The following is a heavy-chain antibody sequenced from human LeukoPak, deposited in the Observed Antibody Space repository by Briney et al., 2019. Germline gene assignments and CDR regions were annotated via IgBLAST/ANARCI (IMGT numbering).Heavy chain of an antibody. Sequence: GGSLRLSCAASGFTFSGSALHWVRQASGKGLEWVGRIRSTANGYATAYAASAKGRFTISRDDPKNTAYLQMDSLKTEDTAVYYCTGNYYGSGSYADFDYWGQGTLVTVSS. D-gene: IGHD3-10*01. CDR1: GFTFSGSA. CDR2: IRSTANGYAT. J-gene: IGHJ4*02. CDR3: TGNYYGSGSYADFDY. V-gene: IGHV3-73*01.